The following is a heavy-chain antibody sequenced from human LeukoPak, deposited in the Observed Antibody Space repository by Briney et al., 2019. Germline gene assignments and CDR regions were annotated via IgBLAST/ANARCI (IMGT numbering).Heavy chain of an antibody. CDR1: GGSFSGYY. CDR3: VRAKYDYIRHGPFDY. D-gene: IGHD3-16*01. J-gene: IGHJ4*02. Sequence: SETLSLTCAVYGGSFSGYYWSWIRQPPGKGLEWIGEINHSGSTNYNPSLKSRVTISVDTSKNQFSLKLSSVTAADTAVYYCVRAKYDYIRHGPFDYWGQGTLVTVSP. CDR2: INHSGST. V-gene: IGHV4-34*01.